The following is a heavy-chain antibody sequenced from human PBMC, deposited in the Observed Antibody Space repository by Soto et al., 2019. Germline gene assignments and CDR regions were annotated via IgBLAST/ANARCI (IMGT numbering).Heavy chain of an antibody. J-gene: IGHJ6*02. CDR3: ASSSLYGMDV. CDR1: DGSISSGYYY. Sequence: SEPLSLTCTVFDGSISSGYYYWRGIRQPHGKGLEWNRNIYYSVNTYYNPSLKSRLIMSIDPSKNQFSLKVGSVTAADTAVYYCASSSLYGMDVWGQGTTVTVSS. CDR2: IYYSVNT. V-gene: IGHV4-30-4*01.